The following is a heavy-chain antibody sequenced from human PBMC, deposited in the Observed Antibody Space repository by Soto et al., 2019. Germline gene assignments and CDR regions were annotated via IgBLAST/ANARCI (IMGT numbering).Heavy chain of an antibody. Sequence: PGGSLRLSCAASGFTFSSYAMHWVRQAPGKGLEWVAVISYDGSNKYYADSVKGRFTISRDNSKNTLYLQMNSLRAEDTAVYYCARDFQRIITMIVVVNPDSWGQGTLVTVSS. V-gene: IGHV3-30-3*01. J-gene: IGHJ4*02. CDR2: ISYDGSNK. CDR1: GFTFSSYA. D-gene: IGHD3-22*01. CDR3: ARDFQRIITMIVVVNPDS.